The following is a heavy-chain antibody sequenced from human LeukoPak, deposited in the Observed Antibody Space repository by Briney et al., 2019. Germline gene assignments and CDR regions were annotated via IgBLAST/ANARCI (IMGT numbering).Heavy chain of an antibody. Sequence: PSETLSLTCAVYGGSFSGYYWSWIRQPPGKGLEWIGEINHSGSTNYNPSLKSRVTISVDTSKNQFSLKLSSVTAADTAVYYCARSRAYYYGSGSYYYDYWGQGTLVTVSS. J-gene: IGHJ4*02. V-gene: IGHV4-34*01. CDR2: INHSGST. D-gene: IGHD3-10*01. CDR1: GGSFSGYY. CDR3: ARSRAYYYGSGSYYYDY.